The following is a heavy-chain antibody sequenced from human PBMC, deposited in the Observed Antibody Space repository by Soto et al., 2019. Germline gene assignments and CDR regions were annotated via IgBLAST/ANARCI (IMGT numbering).Heavy chain of an antibody. Sequence: QVQLVQSGAEVKKPGASVKVSCKASGYTFTSYGISWVRQAPGQGLEWMGWISAYNGNTNYAQKLKGRVTRTTDTSTSTAYMVLRSLRYDDTAVYYCASHSLYYDIWTGYYTPSFFDYWGQGTLVTVSS. CDR1: GYTFTSYG. V-gene: IGHV1-18*01. J-gene: IGHJ4*02. D-gene: IGHD3-9*01. CDR2: ISAYNGNT. CDR3: ASHSLYYDIWTGYYTPSFFDY.